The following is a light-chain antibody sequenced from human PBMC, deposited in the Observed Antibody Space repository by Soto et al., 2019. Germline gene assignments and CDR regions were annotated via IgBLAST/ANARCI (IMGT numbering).Light chain of an antibody. Sequence: EIVRTQSPATLSVSPGERATLSCRASQSVSSNLAWYQQKPGQAPRLLIYDASNRATGIPARFSGSGSGTDFTLTISSLEPQDFAVYYCQQRSNWPPITVGQGTRLENK. CDR1: QSVSSN. J-gene: IGKJ5*01. V-gene: IGKV3-11*01. CDR3: QQRSNWPPIT. CDR2: DAS.